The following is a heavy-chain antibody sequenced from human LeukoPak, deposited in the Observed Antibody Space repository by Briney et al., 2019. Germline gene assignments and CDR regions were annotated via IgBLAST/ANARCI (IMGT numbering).Heavy chain of an antibody. Sequence: SETLSLTCAVSGYSIGSGYYWGWIRQPPGKGLEWIGSIYHSGSTYYNPSLKSRVTISVDTSKNQFSLKLSSVTAADTAVYYCARLAYGDYYDYWGQGTLVTVSS. CDR3: ARLAYGDYYDY. V-gene: IGHV4-38-2*01. CDR2: IYHSGST. CDR1: GYSIGSGYY. D-gene: IGHD4-17*01. J-gene: IGHJ4*02.